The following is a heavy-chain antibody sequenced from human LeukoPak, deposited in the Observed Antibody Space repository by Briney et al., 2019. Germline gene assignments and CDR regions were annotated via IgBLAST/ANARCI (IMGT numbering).Heavy chain of an antibody. V-gene: IGHV1-8*02. J-gene: IGHJ3*02. CDR2: MNPNSGNT. CDR3: ARPMYSSSWERVDAFDI. Sequence: ASVKVSCKASGYTFTSYDINWVRQATGQGLEWMGWMNPNSGNTGYAQKFQGRVTMTRDTSISTAYMELSRLRSDDTAVYYCARPMYSSSWERVDAFDIWGQGTMVTVSS. D-gene: IGHD6-13*01. CDR1: GYTFTSYD.